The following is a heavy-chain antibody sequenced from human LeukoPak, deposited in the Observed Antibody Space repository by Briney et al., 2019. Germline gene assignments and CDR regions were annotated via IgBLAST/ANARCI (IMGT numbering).Heavy chain of an antibody. D-gene: IGHD2-2*01. CDR2: IYSGGTT. CDR3: ARGSSRAFDY. Sequence: GGSLRLSCAASGFTFSSNYMSWVRQAPGKGLEWVSVIYSGGTTNRADSVKGRFTVSRDNSKNTLYLQMNSLRAEDTAVYFCARGSSRAFDYWGQGTLVTVSS. V-gene: IGHV3-53*01. J-gene: IGHJ4*02. CDR1: GFTFSSNY.